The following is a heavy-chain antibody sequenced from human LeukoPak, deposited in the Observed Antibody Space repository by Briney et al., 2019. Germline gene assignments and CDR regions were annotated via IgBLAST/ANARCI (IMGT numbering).Heavy chain of an antibody. V-gene: IGHV3-21*01. CDR1: GFTFSSYS. CDR2: ISSSSSYI. J-gene: IGHJ4*02. D-gene: IGHD3-10*01. Sequence: GGSLRLSCAASGFTFSSYSMNWVRQAPGKGLEWVSSISSSSSYIYYADSVKGRFTISRDNAKNSLYLQMNSLRAEDTAVYYCAGVVWFGETIDYWGQGTPVTVSS. CDR3: AGVVWFGETIDY.